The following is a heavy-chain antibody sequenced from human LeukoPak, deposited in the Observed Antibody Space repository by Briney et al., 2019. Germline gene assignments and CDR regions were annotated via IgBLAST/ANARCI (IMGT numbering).Heavy chain of an antibody. CDR2: IWYDGSNE. CDR3: AKRKVPASLGEAFDI. Sequence: GGSLRLSCAASAFTFSDHGMHWVRQAPGKGLEWVAVIWYDGSNEYYSESVKGRFTISRDNSKNTLYLQMNSLRVEDTALYYCAKRKVPASLGEAFDIWGQGTMVTVSS. D-gene: IGHD3-16*01. J-gene: IGHJ3*02. CDR1: AFTFSDHG. V-gene: IGHV3-33*06.